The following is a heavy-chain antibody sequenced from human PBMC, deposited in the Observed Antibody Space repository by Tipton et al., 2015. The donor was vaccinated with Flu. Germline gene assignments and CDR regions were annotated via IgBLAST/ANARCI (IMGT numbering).Heavy chain of an antibody. V-gene: IGHV4-59*01. Sequence: LRLPCTVSGDSMGNYYWSWMRQPPGKGLEYIGYIHHSGTTNYDPSLKGRVTISVDTSKRQFSLTLTSVTAADTAVYYCARGLASYGSDSYYNLFWYFDLWGRGTLVTVSS. CDR2: IHHSGTT. J-gene: IGHJ2*01. D-gene: IGHD3-10*01. CDR3: ARGLASYGSDSYYNLFWYFDL. CDR1: GDSMGNYY.